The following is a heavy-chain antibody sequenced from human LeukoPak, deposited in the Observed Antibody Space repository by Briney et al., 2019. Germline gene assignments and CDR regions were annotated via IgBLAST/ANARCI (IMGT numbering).Heavy chain of an antibody. CDR3: TRRHYGDYVVDN. D-gene: IGHD4-17*01. J-gene: IGHJ4*02. Sequence: GGSLTLSCAPSGFTFNGSALHWVRQASGQGLEWVGRIRSKAHRYATAYAASVKGRLTVSRDDSKNMAYLQMNSLKTENTAIYYCTRRHYGDYVVDNWGQGTLVTVSS. CDR2: IRSKAHRYAT. V-gene: IGHV3-73*01. CDR1: GFTFNGSA.